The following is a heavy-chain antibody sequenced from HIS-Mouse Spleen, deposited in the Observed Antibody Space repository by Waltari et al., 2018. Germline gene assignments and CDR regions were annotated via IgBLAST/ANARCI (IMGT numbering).Heavy chain of an antibody. Sequence: QITLKESGPTLVKPTQTLTLTCTFSGFSLSTSGVGVGWIRQPPGKALEWLALIYWNDDKRYSPSLKSRLTITKDTSKNQVVLTMTNMDPVDTATYYCAHRLYCTNGVCNWFDPWGQGTLVTVSS. V-gene: IGHV2-5*01. J-gene: IGHJ5*02. CDR2: IYWNDDK. D-gene: IGHD2-8*01. CDR3: AHRLYCTNGVCNWFDP. CDR1: GFSLSTSGVG.